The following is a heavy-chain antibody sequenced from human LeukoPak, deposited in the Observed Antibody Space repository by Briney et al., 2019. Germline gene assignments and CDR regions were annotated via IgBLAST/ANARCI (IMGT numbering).Heavy chain of an antibody. V-gene: IGHV5-51*01. J-gene: IGHJ4*02. Sequence: GESLKISCKGSGYSFTSYWIGWVRQMPRKGLEWMGIIYPGDSDTRYSPSFQGQVTISADKSISTAYLQWSSLKASDTAMYYCARDGNYYDSSGYYLHYWGQGTLVTVSS. CDR1: GYSFTSYW. CDR2: IYPGDSDT. CDR3: ARDGNYYDSSGYYLHY. D-gene: IGHD3-22*01.